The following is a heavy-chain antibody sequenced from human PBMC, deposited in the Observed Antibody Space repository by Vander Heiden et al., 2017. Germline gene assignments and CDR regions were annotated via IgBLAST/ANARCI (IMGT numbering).Heavy chain of an antibody. CDR1: GFALCTSGVG. CDR2: MYWDDDK. J-gene: IGHJ5*02. D-gene: IGHD6-13*01. CDR3: AHSFRSSSWSVNWFDP. Sequence: STLNESGPTLLKPIQTLTLNCTCSGFALCTSGVGVGWIRQPPGKALGWLALMYWDDDKRYSPSLKSRLTITKDTSKNQVVLTMTNMDPVDTATYYCAHSFRSSSWSVNWFDPWGQGTLVTVSS. V-gene: IGHV2-5*02.